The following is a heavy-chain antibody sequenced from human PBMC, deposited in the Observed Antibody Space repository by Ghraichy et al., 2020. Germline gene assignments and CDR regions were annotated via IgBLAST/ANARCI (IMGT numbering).Heavy chain of an antibody. CDR1: GGSFSGYY. V-gene: IGHV4-34*01. CDR2: INHSGST. J-gene: IGHJ4*02. Sequence: LSLTCAVYGGSFSGYYWSWIRQPPGKGLEWIGEINHSGSTNYNPSLKSRVTISVDTSKNQFSLKLSSVTAADTAVYYCARHFAGADFDYWGQGTLVTVSS. D-gene: IGHD7-27*01. CDR3: ARHFAGADFDY.